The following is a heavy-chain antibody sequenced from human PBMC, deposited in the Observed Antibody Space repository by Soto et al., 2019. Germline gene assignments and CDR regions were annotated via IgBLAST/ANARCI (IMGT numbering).Heavy chain of an antibody. J-gene: IGHJ3*01. CDR2: VSYNGNT. V-gene: IGHV4-59*07. D-gene: IGHD6-13*01. CDR1: GGSITPYY. CDR3: ARQQYTLVTAFDV. Sequence: QVQLKESGPGLVKPADTLSLKCTVSGGSITPYYWSWIRQTPGGGLEWIGYVSYNGNTNYKPSLKSRVSISADTSKNEFSLKLTSLTAADAAIYFCARQQYTLVTAFDVWGQGTMVAVSS.